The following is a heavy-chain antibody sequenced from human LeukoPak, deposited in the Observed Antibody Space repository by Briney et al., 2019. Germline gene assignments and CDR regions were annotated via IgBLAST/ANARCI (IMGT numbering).Heavy chain of an antibody. CDR1: GFTFSSYA. CDR2: ISYDGSNK. J-gene: IGHJ6*03. CDR3: ARTAARPGYYYYMDV. V-gene: IGHV3-30*04. Sequence: SGGSLRLSCAASGFTFSSYAMHWVRQAPGKGLEWVAVISYDGSNKYYADSVKGRFTISRDNSKNTLYLQMNSLRAEDTAVYYCARTAARPGYYYYMDVWGKGTTVTVSS. D-gene: IGHD6-6*01.